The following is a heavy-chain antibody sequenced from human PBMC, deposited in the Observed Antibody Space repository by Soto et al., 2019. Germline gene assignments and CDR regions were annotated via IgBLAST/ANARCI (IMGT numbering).Heavy chain of an antibody. V-gene: IGHV1-8*01. CDR1: GYTFTSYD. CDR3: ASYPMVRDTRSV. CDR2: MSPNSGNT. Sequence: ASVKVSCKASGYTFTSYDINWVRQATGQGLEWMGWMSPNSGNTGYAQKFQGRVTMTRNTSISTAYMELSSLRSEDTAVYCCASYPMVRDTRSVWGKGTTVTVSS. D-gene: IGHD3-10*01. J-gene: IGHJ6*04.